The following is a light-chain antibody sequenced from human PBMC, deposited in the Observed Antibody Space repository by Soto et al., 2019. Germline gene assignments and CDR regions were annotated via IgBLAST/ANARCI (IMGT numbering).Light chain of an antibody. CDR3: LQDHNYPLT. J-gene: IGKJ4*01. Sequence: AIQMAQSPSSLSASVGDRVTITCRASQGIGNDVGWFQQKPGKAPKLLIYAAATLQSGVPSRFSGSRSGTDFTLTISSLQPEDFATYYCLQDHNYPLTFGGGTMVEIK. CDR1: QGIGND. V-gene: IGKV1-6*02. CDR2: AAA.